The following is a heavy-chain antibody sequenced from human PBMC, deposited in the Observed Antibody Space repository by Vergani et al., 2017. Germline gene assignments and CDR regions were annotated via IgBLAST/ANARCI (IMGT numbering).Heavy chain of an antibody. V-gene: IGHV1-18*01. D-gene: IGHD4-17*01. CDR1: GYTFTNYG. Sequence: QVQLVQSGAEVKKPGASVKVSCKTSGYTFTNYGISWVRQAPGQGLEWMGWISAYNGDTKYAQKLQGRVTMTRDTSTSTGYMELRSLRSDDTAVYYCARVHGDYAPPGDCRIDLGQGTLGTVSA. CDR3: ARVHGDYAPPGDCRID. J-gene: IGHJ4*02. CDR2: ISAYNGDT.